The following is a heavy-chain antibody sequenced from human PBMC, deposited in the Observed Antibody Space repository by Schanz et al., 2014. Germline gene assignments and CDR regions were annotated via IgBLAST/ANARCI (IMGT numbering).Heavy chain of an antibody. V-gene: IGHV4-31*03. CDR1: GGSVSSGGDY. D-gene: IGHD4-17*01. J-gene: IGHJ3*02. CDR3: ARDRGHGDLPGDI. CDR2: ISYSGST. Sequence: QVQLQESGPGLVKPSPTLSLTCTVSGGSVSSGGDYWSWIRQHPGKGLEWIGFISYSGSTYYNPSLKSRVTISVDTSKNQFSLNLSSATAEDTAVYYCARDRGHGDLPGDIWGQGTMVTVSS.